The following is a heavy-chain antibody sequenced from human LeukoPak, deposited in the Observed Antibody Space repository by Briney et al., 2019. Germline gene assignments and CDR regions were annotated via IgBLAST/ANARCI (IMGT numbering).Heavy chain of an antibody. D-gene: IGHD2-2*01. V-gene: IGHV3-30-3*01. J-gene: IGHJ6*04. CDR3: ATSRDIVVVATTPTDV. Sequence: GGSLRLSCAASGFTFSNYAMHWVRQAPGKGLEWVAIISNDGTTESYTDSVKGRFTISRDNFKNTLYLQMNGLRLEDTAVYYCATSRDIVVVATTPTDVWGKGTTVIVSS. CDR2: ISNDGTTE. CDR1: GFTFSNYA.